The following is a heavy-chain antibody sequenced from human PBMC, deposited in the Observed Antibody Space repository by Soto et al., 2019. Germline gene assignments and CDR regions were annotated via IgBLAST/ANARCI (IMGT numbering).Heavy chain of an antibody. CDR3: AREWYGP. CDR1: GGTISRHY. J-gene: IGHJ5*02. V-gene: IGHV4-59*11. Sequence: PSETLSLTCTVSGGTISRHYWSWIRQPPGKGLEWIGYVFYNGSTTYNPSLKTRVTMSVDTAKKHFSLELTSVTAADTAVYYCAREWYGPWGQGILVTVSS. CDR2: VFYNGST.